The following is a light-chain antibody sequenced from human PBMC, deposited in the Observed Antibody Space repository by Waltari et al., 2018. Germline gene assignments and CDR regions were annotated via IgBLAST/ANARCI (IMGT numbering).Light chain of an antibody. J-gene: IGKJ2*01. Sequence: DIVMTQSPESLPVSLGDRATINCKSSQSLLFRSNNKNYLAWYQQRPGQPPKLLIYWASTRESGFPDRFSGSGSGTDFTLTISSLQAEDVAVYYCQQHYSTPPTFGQGTRLDI. CDR1: QSLLFRSNNKNY. V-gene: IGKV4-1*01. CDR3: QQHYSTPPT. CDR2: WAS.